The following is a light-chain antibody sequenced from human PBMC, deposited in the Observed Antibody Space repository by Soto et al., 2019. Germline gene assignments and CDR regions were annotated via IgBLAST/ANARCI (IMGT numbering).Light chain of an antibody. CDR2: DAS. CDR3: QQYNNWPLT. J-gene: IGKJ4*01. CDR1: HRVNTY. Sequence: EILMTQSPATLSLSPGEGATLSCRASHRVNTYLAWYQQRPGQAPRLLIYDASTRATGIPARFSGSGSGTEFTLTISSLKSQDFEVYYCQQYNNWPLTFGGGTKVDIK. V-gene: IGKV3-15*01.